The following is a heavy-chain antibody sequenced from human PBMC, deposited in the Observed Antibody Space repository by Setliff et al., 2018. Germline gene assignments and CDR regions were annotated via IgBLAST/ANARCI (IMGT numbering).Heavy chain of an antibody. D-gene: IGHD3-16*01. J-gene: IGHJ4*02. V-gene: IGHV4-59*01. Sequence: SETLPLTCTVSGGSISSYYWSWIRQPPGKRLEWIGYIYYSGSTNYNPSLESRVTISVDTSKNQFSLRLNSATAADTAVYYCARLRGAFDYWGQGTQVTVSS. CDR2: IYYSGST. CDR1: GGSISSYY. CDR3: ARLRGAFDY.